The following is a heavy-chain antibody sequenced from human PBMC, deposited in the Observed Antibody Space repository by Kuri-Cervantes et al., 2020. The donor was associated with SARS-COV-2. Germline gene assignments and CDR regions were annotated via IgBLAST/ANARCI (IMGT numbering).Heavy chain of an antibody. CDR2: IDPSDSYT. CDR1: GYSFTSYW. CDR3: ARHPPVRGSSSWNWFDP. V-gene: IGHV5-10-1*01. D-gene: IGHD6-13*01. J-gene: IGHJ5*02. Sequence: GGSLRLSCKGSGYSFTSYWISWVRQMPGKGLEWMGRIDPSDSYTNYSPSFQGHVTISADKSISTAYLQWSSLKASDTAMYYCARHPPVRGSSSWNWFDPWGQGTLVTVSS.